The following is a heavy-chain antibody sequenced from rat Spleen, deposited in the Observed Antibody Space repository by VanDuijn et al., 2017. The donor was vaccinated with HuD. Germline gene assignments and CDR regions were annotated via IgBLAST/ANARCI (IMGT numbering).Heavy chain of an antibody. CDR2: ITNTGGST. J-gene: IGHJ2*01. D-gene: IGHD1-4*01. V-gene: IGHV5-31*01. Sequence: EVQLVESDGGLVQPGRSLKLSCAASGFIFSDFYMAWVRQAPGKGLEWVASITNTGGSTYYPDSVKGRFTISRDNAKSTLYLQMNRLRSEDTATYYCTRGYPGDYWGQGVMVTVSS. CDR1: GFIFSDFY. CDR3: TRGYPGDY.